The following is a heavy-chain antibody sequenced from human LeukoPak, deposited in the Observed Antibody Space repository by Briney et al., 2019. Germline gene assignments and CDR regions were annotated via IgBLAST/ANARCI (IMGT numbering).Heavy chain of an antibody. J-gene: IGHJ4*02. CDR1: GFTVSSNY. Sequence: GGSLRLSCAASGFTVSSNYMSWVRQAPGKGLEWVSVIYSGGSTYYADSVKGRFTISRDNAKNSLYLQMNSLRAEDTALYYCARDIASRITMVRGVTVDYWGQGTLVTVSS. CDR3: ARDIASRITMVRGVTVDY. V-gene: IGHV3-53*01. D-gene: IGHD3-10*01. CDR2: IYSGGST.